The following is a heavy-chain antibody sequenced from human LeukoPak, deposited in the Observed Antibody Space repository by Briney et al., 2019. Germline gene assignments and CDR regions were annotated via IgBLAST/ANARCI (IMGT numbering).Heavy chain of an antibody. V-gene: IGHV3-21*01. D-gene: IGHD6-13*01. Sequence: GGSLRLSCAASGFTFSSYSMNWVRQAPGKGLGWVSSISSSSYINYADSVKGRFTISRDNAKNSLYLQMNSLRAEDTAVYYCARVAAGTTFYYMDVWGKGTTVTISS. CDR3: ARVAAGTTFYYMDV. J-gene: IGHJ6*03. CDR1: GFTFSSYS. CDR2: ISSSSYI.